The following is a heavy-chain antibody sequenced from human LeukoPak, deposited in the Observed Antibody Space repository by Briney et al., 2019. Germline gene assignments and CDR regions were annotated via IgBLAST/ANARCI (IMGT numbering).Heavy chain of an antibody. CDR2: INHSGST. Sequence: SETLSLTCAVYGGSFSGYHWSWIRQPPGKGLEWIGEINHSGSTNYNPSLKSRVTISVDTSKNQFSLKLSSVTAADTAVYYCARRRYCSGGSCYRRWFDPWGQGTLVTVSS. J-gene: IGHJ5*02. V-gene: IGHV4-34*01. CDR3: ARRRYCSGGSCYRRWFDP. CDR1: GGSFSGYH. D-gene: IGHD2-15*01.